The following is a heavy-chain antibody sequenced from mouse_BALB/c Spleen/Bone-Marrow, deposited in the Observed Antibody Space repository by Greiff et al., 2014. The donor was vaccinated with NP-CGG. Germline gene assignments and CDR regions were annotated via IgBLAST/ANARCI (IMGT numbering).Heavy chain of an antibody. CDR1: GFTFSDYY. CDR2: ISNGGGST. CDR3: ARQGAYSYFDY. D-gene: IGHD2-10*01. V-gene: IGHV5-12*02. J-gene: IGHJ2*01. Sequence: EVKLMESGGGLVQPGGSLKLSCATSGFTFSDYYMYWVRQTPEKRLEWVAYISNGGGSTYYPDTVKGRFTISRDNAKNTLYLQMSRLKSEDTAMYYCARQGAYSYFDYWGQGTTLTVPS.